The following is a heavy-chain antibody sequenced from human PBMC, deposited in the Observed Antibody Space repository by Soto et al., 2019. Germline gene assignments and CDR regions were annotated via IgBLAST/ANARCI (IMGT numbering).Heavy chain of an antibody. D-gene: IGHD2-15*01. Sequence: EVHLMESGGGLVQPGESLRLSCTASGFSFSSYTMNWVRQAPGKGLQWVASITNRGTHTYSADSVKGRFTISRDNDKNSSYPQMNTLRAEDTATYSCARAHEVAWFDSWGLGALVTVTS. CDR3: ARAHEVAWFDS. J-gene: IGHJ5*01. V-gene: IGHV3-21*06. CDR1: GFSFSSYT. CDR2: ITNRGTHT.